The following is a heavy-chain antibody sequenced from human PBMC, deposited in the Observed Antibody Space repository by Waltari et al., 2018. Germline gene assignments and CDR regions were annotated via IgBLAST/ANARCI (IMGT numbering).Heavy chain of an antibody. V-gene: IGHV4-34*01. Sequence: QVQLQQWGAGLLQPSETLSLTCAVSGGSFSVYSWSWLRQPPGKGLEWIGEINHSGSTNYNPSLKSRVTISVDTSKNQFSLKLSSVTAADTAVYYCAITSPGFWRWLQFDYWGQGTLVTVSS. CDR1: GGSFSVYS. CDR2: INHSGST. J-gene: IGHJ4*02. CDR3: AITSPGFWRWLQFDY. D-gene: IGHD3-3*01.